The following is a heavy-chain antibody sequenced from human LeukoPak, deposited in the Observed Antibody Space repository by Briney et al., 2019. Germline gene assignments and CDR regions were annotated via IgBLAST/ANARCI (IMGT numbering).Heavy chain of an antibody. V-gene: IGHV4-39*07. CDR3: ARDLSLVTGPLDY. J-gene: IGHJ4*02. CDR2: IYYSGST. Sequence: LETLSLTCTVSGGSISSSSYYWGWIRQPPGKGLEWIGSIYYSGSTYYNPSLKSRVTISVDTSKNQFSLKLSSVTAADTAVYYCARDLSLVTGPLDYWGQGTLVTVSS. CDR1: GGSISSSSYY. D-gene: IGHD1-20*01.